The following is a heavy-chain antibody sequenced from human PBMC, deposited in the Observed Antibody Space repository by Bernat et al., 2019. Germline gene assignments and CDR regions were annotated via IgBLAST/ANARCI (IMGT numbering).Heavy chain of an antibody. CDR1: GFTFSGSA. D-gene: IGHD5-18*01. J-gene: IGHJ4*02. V-gene: IGHV3-73*02. CDR2: IRSKANSYAT. CDR3: TRTPVGGYSKDD. Sequence: EVQLVESGGGLVQPGGSLKLSCAASGFTFSGSAMHWVRQASGKGLEWVGRIRSKANSYATAYAASVKGRVTISSDDSKNTAYLQMNSLKTEDTAVYYCTRTPVGGYSKDDWGQGTLVTVSS.